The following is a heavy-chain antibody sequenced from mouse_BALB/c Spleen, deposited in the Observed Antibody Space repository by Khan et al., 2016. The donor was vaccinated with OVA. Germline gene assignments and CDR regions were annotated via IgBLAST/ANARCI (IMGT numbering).Heavy chain of an antibody. Sequence: QVQLQQQSGAELVKPGASVKLSCKASGYTFNSYYMYWVKQRPGQGLEWIGEINPSNGGTNFNEKFKSKATLTVDKSSSTAYMQLSSLTSEDSAVYYWTRGGYGGFAYWGQGTLVTVSA. J-gene: IGHJ3*01. CDR2: INPSNGGT. V-gene: IGHV1S81*02. CDR3: TRGGYGGFAY. CDR1: GYTFNSYY. D-gene: IGHD1-2*01.